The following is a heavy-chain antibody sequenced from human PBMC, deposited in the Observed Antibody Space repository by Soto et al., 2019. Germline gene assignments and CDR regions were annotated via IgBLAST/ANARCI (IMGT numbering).Heavy chain of an antibody. CDR1: GFTFSSYA. J-gene: IGHJ5*02. V-gene: IGHV3-23*01. D-gene: IGHD2-2*01. CDR2: ISGSGGST. CDR3: AKGDYIVLVPAA. Sequence: GGSLRLSCAASGFTFSSYAMSWVRQAPGKGLEWVSAISGSGGSTYYADSVKGRFTISRDNSKNTLYLQMNSLRAEDTAIYYCAKGDYIVLVPAAWGQGTLVTVSS.